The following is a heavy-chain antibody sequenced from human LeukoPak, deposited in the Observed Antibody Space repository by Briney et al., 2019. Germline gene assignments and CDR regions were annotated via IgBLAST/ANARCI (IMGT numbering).Heavy chain of an antibody. CDR2: ISGSGGST. CDR3: AKSPRGDIVVVVAAFFDP. V-gene: IGHV3-23*01. J-gene: IGHJ5*02. D-gene: IGHD2-15*01. Sequence: GGSLRLSCAASGFTFSSYAMSWVRQAPGKGLEWVSAISGSGGSTYYADSVKGRFTISRDNSKNTLYLQMNSQRAEDTAVYYCAKSPRGDIVVVVAAFFDPWGQGTLVTVSS. CDR1: GFTFSSYA.